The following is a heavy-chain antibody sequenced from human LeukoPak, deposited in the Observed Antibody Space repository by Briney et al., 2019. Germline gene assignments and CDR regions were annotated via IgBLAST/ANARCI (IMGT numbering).Heavy chain of an antibody. CDR3: ARTMIVVVIPKYDAFDI. Sequence: WASVKVSCKASGGTFSSYAISWVRQAPGQGLEWMGGIIPIFGTANYAQKFQGRVTITADKSTSTAYMELSSLRSEDTAVYYCARTMIVVVIPKYDAFDIWGQGTMVTVSS. J-gene: IGHJ3*02. CDR1: GGTFSSYA. CDR2: IIPIFGTA. D-gene: IGHD3-22*01. V-gene: IGHV1-69*06.